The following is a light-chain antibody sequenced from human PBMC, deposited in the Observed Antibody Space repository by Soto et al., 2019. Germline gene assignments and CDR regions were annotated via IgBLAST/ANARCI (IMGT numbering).Light chain of an antibody. CDR2: EAS. CDR1: QSIDSW. CDR3: QQYSSYSAGT. J-gene: IGKJ1*01. Sequence: DIQMTQSPSTLSASVGDRVTITCRASQSIDSWLAWYQQKPGKTPNHLIYEASSLESGVPSRFSGGGSGTECTITISSVQPDDFGTYYGQQYSSYSAGTFGQGTKVEIK. V-gene: IGKV1-5*03.